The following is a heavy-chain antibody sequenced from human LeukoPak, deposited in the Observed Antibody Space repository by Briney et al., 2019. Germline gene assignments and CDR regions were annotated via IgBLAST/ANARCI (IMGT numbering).Heavy chain of an antibody. V-gene: IGHV3-48*01. D-gene: IGHD3-22*01. Sequence: PGGSPRLSCAASGFTFSSYAMNWVRQAPGKGLEWVSYISSSSSTIYYADSVKGRFTISRDNAKNSLYLQMNSLRAEDTAVYYCARLNYYDSSGYYSAVWFDPWGQGTLVTVSS. CDR1: GFTFSSYA. J-gene: IGHJ5*02. CDR3: ARLNYYDSSGYYSAVWFDP. CDR2: ISSSSSTI.